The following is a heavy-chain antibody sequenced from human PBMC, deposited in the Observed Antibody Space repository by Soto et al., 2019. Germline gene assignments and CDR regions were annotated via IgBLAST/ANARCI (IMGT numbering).Heavy chain of an antibody. D-gene: IGHD3-10*01. Sequence: SETLSLTCTVSGGSISSYYLSWIRQPPGKGLEWIGYIYYSGSTNYNPSLKSRVTISVDTSKNQFSLKLSSVTAADTAVYYCARGRGGDYWGQGTLVTVSS. J-gene: IGHJ4*02. V-gene: IGHV4-59*01. CDR2: IYYSGST. CDR1: GGSISSYY. CDR3: ARGRGGDY.